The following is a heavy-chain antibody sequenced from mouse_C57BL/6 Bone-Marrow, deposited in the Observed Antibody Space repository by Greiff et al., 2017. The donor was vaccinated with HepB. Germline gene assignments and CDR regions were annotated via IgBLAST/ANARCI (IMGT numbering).Heavy chain of an antibody. V-gene: IGHV1-55*01. CDR3: ARLDYYGSSYAFDF. Sequence: QVQLLQPGADLVQPGASVKMSCKASGFTFTSYWITWVKQRPGQGLEWIGDICPGSGSTNYNEKFKSKATLTVDTSTSTAYMQLSSLTSEDTAVYYCARLDYYGSSYAFDFWGTGTTVTVSS. CDR1: GFTFTSYW. CDR2: ICPGSGST. J-gene: IGHJ1*03. D-gene: IGHD1-1*01.